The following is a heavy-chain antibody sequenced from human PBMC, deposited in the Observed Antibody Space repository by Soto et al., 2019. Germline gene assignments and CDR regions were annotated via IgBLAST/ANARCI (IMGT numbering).Heavy chain of an antibody. Sequence: SETLSLTCTVAGGSISSYYGSWIRQPAGKGLEWSGYIYYSGSTNYNPSLKSRVTISVDTSKNQFSLKLSSVTSADTAVYYCARRYGVYFDYWGQGTLVTVSS. D-gene: IGHD4-17*01. CDR3: ARRYGVYFDY. J-gene: IGHJ4*02. CDR2: IYYSGST. V-gene: IGHV4-59*08. CDR1: GGSISSYY.